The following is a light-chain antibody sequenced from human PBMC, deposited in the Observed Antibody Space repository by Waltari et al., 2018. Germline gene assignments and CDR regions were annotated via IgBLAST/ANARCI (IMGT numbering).Light chain of an antibody. J-gene: IGKJ4*01. CDR2: DAS. CDR1: QSVSSY. V-gene: IGKV3-11*01. CDR3: QQRSNWPPGLT. Sequence: EIVLTQSPATLSLSPGERATLSCRASQSVSSYLAWYQRKPDQAPRLLIYDASNRATGIPARFSGSGSGTDFTLTISSLEPEDFAVYYCQQRSNWPPGLTFGGGTKVEIK.